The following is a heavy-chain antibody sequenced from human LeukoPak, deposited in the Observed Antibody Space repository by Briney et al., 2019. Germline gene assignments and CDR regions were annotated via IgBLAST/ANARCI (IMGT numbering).Heavy chain of an antibody. CDR2: INGSGGST. Sequence: PGGSLRLSCAASGFTFSSYAMSWVRQAPGKGLEWVSAINGSGGSTYYADSVKGRFTISRDNSKNTLCLQMNSLRAEGTAVYYCAKARKTENWFDPWGQGTLVTVSS. J-gene: IGHJ5*02. CDR3: AKARKTENWFDP. CDR1: GFTFSSYA. V-gene: IGHV3-23*01.